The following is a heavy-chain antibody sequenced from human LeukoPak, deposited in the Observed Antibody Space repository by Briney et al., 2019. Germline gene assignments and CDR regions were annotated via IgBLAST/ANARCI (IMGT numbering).Heavy chain of an antibody. Sequence: SETLSLTCTASGGSISSGGYYWSWIRQHPGKGLEWIGYIYYSGSTYYNPSLKSRVTISVDTSKNQFSLKLSSVTAADTAVYYCASSNPATVTTAAYWGQGTLVTVSS. CDR1: GGSISSGGYY. V-gene: IGHV4-31*03. CDR2: IYYSGST. J-gene: IGHJ4*02. D-gene: IGHD4-17*01. CDR3: ASSNPATVTTAAY.